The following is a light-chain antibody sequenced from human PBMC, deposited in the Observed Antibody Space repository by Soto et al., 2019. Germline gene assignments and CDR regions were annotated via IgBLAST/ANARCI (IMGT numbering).Light chain of an antibody. Sequence: ESVLTQSPGTLCLSPGQRATLTFRASQSVSSNYLAWYQQKPGQAPRLLIYGASTRATGIPARFSGSGSGTEFTLTISSLQSEDFAVYYCQQYDNWPLTFGGGTKV. CDR3: QQYDNWPLT. J-gene: IGKJ4*01. CDR1: QSVSSN. CDR2: GAS. V-gene: IGKV3-15*01.